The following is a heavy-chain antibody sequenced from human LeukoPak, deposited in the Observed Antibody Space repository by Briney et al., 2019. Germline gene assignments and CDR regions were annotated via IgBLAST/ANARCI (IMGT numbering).Heavy chain of an antibody. CDR1: GYTFTSYG. J-gene: IGHJ4*02. Sequence: ASVKVSCKASGYTFTSYGISWVRQAPGQGLEWMGWISAYNGNTSYAQKLQGRVTMTTDTSTSTAYMELRSLRSDDTAVCYCAREMAYYYGSGRDYWGQGTLVTVSS. CDR2: ISAYNGNT. D-gene: IGHD3-10*01. V-gene: IGHV1-18*01. CDR3: AREMAYYYGSGRDY.